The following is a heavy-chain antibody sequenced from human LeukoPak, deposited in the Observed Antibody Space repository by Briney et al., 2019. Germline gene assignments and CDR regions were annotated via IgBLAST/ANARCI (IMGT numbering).Heavy chain of an antibody. D-gene: IGHD2-2*01. J-gene: IGHJ3*02. Sequence: GGSLRLSCAASGFTFSNYGMHWVRQAPGKGLEWVAVIWYDGSDKYYADSVKGRFTISRDNSKNTLYLQMNYLRAEDTAVYYCARTLSYQLLFDAFDIWGQGIMVTVSS. CDR2: IWYDGSDK. CDR1: GFTFSNYG. V-gene: IGHV3-33*01. CDR3: ARTLSYQLLFDAFDI.